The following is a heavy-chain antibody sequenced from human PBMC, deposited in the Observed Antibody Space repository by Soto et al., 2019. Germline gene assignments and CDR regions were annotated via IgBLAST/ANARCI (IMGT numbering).Heavy chain of an antibody. CDR2: INHSGST. Sequence: SETLSLTCAVYGGSFSGYYWSWIRQSPGKGLEWIGEINHSGSTNYNPSLKSRVTILVDTSKNQFSLKLSSVTAAHTAVYYCARGGIAARPRREPINGMDVWGQGTTVTVSS. J-gene: IGHJ6*02. D-gene: IGHD6-6*01. CDR3: ARGGIAARPRREPINGMDV. CDR1: GGSFSGYY. V-gene: IGHV4-34*01.